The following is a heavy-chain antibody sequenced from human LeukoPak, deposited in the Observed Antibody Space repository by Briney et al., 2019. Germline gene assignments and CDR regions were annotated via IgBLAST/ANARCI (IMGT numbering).Heavy chain of an antibody. V-gene: IGHV4-39*07. Sequence: SETLSLTCSVSGGSVSISSYYWGWIRQPPGKGLEWIGSIYYSGNTYYNPSLKSRVTISVDTSKNQMSLKLTSVTAADTAVYYCARYHNGYDDYWGQGILVTVSS. CDR3: ARYHNGYDDY. CDR2: IYYSGNT. CDR1: GGSVSISSYY. D-gene: IGHD5-12*01. J-gene: IGHJ4*02.